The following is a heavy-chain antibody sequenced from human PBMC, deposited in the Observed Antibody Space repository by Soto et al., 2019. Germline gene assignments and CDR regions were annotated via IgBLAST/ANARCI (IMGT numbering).Heavy chain of an antibody. CDR3: ARDRIGYYGSGSYYRYFDY. V-gene: IGHV3-53*01. CDR1: GFTVSSNY. CDR2: IYSGGST. J-gene: IGHJ4*02. Sequence: RLSCAASGFTVSSNYMSWVRQAPGKGLEWVSVIYSGGSTYYADSVKGRFTISRDNSKNTLYLQMNSLRAEDTAVYYCARDRIGYYGSGSYYRYFDYWGQGTLVTVSS. D-gene: IGHD3-10*01.